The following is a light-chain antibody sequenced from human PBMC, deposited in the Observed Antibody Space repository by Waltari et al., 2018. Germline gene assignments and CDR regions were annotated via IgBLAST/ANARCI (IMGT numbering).Light chain of an antibody. V-gene: IGKV1-12*01. Sequence: IQMTQSPSSVSASVGDRVTVTWRASQVINSWLAWYQQKPGRAPKLLIYGASNLQSGVPSRFSGSGSGTDFTLTISSLQPEDFATYYCQQSNSIPLTFGGGTKVEIK. CDR2: GAS. J-gene: IGKJ4*01. CDR1: QVINSW. CDR3: QQSNSIPLT.